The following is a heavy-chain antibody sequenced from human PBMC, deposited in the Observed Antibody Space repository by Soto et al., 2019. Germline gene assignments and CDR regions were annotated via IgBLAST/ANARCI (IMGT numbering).Heavy chain of an antibody. V-gene: IGHV4-34*01. CDR3: ARWGSGWYYFDY. Sequence: QVQLQQWGAGLLKPSETLSLTCAVYGGPFSGYYWSWIRQPPGKGLEWIGEINHSGSTNYNPSLKSRVTISVDTSKNQFSLKLSSVTAADTAVYYCARWGSGWYYFDYWGQGTLVTVSS. J-gene: IGHJ4*02. D-gene: IGHD6-19*01. CDR2: INHSGST. CDR1: GGPFSGYY.